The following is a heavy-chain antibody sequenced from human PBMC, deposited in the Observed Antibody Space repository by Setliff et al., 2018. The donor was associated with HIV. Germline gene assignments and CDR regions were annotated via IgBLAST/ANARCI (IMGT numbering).Heavy chain of an antibody. CDR3: ARDGSGSSYYYYYMDV. CDR2: IYYSGMT. V-gene: IGHV4-59*01. Sequence: TSETLSLTCSVSGGSISSYYWSWIRQPPGKGLEWIGDIYYSGMTNYNPSLQSRVTISLDTSKNQFSLKVNSVTAADTAVYYCARDGSGSSYYYYYMDVWGKGTTVTVSS. CDR1: GGSISSYY. D-gene: IGHD3-10*01. J-gene: IGHJ6*03.